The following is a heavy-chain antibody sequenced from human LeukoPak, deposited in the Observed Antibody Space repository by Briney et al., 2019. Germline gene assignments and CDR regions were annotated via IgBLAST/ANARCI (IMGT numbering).Heavy chain of an antibody. CDR3: ARGGSAESFDY. CDR1: GYTFTGYY. CDR2: INPNSGGT. D-gene: IGHD3-10*01. V-gene: IGHV1-2*02. J-gene: IGHJ4*03. Sequence: ASVKVSCKASGYTFTGYYMHWVRQAPGQGLEWMGWINPNSGGTSYAQEFQGRVTMTSDTSISTAYMELSRLRSDDTAVYYCARGGSAESFDYWGQGTKVTVSS.